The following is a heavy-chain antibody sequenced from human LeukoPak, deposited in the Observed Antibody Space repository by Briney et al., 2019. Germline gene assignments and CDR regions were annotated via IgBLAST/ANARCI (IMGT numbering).Heavy chain of an antibody. D-gene: IGHD2-15*01. J-gene: IGHJ3*02. V-gene: IGHV4-30-2*01. CDR3: ARASSGEDCSGGSCYPRDAFDI. CDR2: IYHSGST. Sequence: SETLSLTCTVSGVSISSGTHYWSWIRQPPGKGLEWIGYIYHSGSTNYNPSLKSRVTISVDTSKNQFSLKLSSVTVADTAVYYCARASSGEDCSGGSCYPRDAFDIWGQGTMVTVSS. CDR1: GVSISSGTHY.